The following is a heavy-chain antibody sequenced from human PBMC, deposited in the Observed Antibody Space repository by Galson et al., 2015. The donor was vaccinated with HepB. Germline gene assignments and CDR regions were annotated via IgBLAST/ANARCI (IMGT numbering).Heavy chain of an antibody. V-gene: IGHV3-30*18. CDR1: GFTFSSFA. J-gene: IGHJ4*02. Sequence: SLRLSCAASGFTFSSFAMSWVRQAPGKGLEWVAVISYDGSYKYYVDSVKGRFTISRDDSKNTLYLQMNSLRTEDTAVYYCAKDPRMGATGYFDHWGQGALVTVSS. D-gene: IGHD3-9*01. CDR3: AKDPRMGATGYFDH. CDR2: ISYDGSYK.